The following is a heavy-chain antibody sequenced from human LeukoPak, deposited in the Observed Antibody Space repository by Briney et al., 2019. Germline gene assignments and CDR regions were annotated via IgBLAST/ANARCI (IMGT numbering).Heavy chain of an antibody. D-gene: IGHD4-11*01. J-gene: IGHJ5*02. CDR1: GYTFTSYA. CDR2: INAGNGNT. V-gene: IGHV1-3*01. CDR3: ATDFTMGASNYVGFDP. Sequence: GASVKVSCKASGYTFTSYAMHWVRQAPGQRLEWMGWINAGNGNTKYSQKFQGRVTMTEDTSTDTAYMELSSLRSEDTAVYYCATDFTMGASNYVGFDPWGQGTLVTVSS.